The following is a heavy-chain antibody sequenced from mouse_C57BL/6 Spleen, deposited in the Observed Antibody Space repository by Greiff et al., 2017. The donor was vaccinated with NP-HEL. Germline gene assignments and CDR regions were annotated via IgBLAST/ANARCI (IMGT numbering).Heavy chain of an antibody. D-gene: IGHD2-4*01. CDR1: GFNINDYY. CDR2: IDPEDGET. J-gene: IGHJ1*03. V-gene: IGHV14-2*01. CDR3: AFYDYVKYFDV. Sequence: SGAELVKPGASVKLSCTASGFNINDYYMHWVKQRTEQGLEWIGRIDPEDGETKYVPKFQGKATITADTSSNTAYLQLSSLTSEDTAVYYCAFYDYVKYFDVWGTGTTVTVSS.